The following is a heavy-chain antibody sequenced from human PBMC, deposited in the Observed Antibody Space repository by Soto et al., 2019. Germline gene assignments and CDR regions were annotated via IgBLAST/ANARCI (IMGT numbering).Heavy chain of an antibody. D-gene: IGHD3-22*01. CDR2: IGGSGGST. CDR3: AKRPYDNSGYYYSFHY. CDR1: GFVFSSSA. J-gene: IGHJ4*02. V-gene: IGHV3-23*01. Sequence: GGSLRLSCEASGFVFSSSAMGWFRQAPGKGLEWVSAIGGSGGSTYYADSVKGRFTISRDNSKNTLYLQMNSLRADGTAVYYCAKRPYDNSGYYYSFHYWGQGTLVTVSS.